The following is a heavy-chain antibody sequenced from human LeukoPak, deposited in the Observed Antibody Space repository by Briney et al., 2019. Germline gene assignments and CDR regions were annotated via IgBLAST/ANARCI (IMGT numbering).Heavy chain of an antibody. CDR1: GFTVSSNY. J-gene: IGHJ3*02. V-gene: IGHV3-66*04. D-gene: IGHD4-17*01. CDR2: IYSGGST. CDR3: ARQSWNYGDYVGVGAFDI. Sequence: GGSLRLSCAASGFTVSSNYMSWVRQAPGRGLEWVSVIYSGGSTYYADSVKGRFTISRDNSKNTLYIQMNSLRAEDTAVYYCARQSWNYGDYVGVGAFDIWGQGTMVTVSS.